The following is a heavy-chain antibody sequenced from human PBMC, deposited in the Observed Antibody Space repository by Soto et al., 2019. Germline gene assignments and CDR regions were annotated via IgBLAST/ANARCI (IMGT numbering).Heavy chain of an antibody. Sequence: SETLSLTCAVYGGSFSGYYWSWIRQPPGKGLEWIGEINHSGSTNYNPSLKSRFTISVDTSKNQFSLKLSSVTAADTAVYYCARGRYCSGGSCYSIRGAYYFDYWGQGTLVTVSS. J-gene: IGHJ4*02. CDR3: ARGRYCSGGSCYSIRGAYYFDY. CDR2: INHSGST. CDR1: GGSFSGYY. V-gene: IGHV4-34*01. D-gene: IGHD2-15*01.